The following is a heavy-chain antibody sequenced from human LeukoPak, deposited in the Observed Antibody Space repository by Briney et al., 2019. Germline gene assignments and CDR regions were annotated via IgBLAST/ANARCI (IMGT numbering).Heavy chain of an antibody. J-gene: IGHJ3*02. CDR3: ARDRRRYFDWLPETFDI. CDR1: GYTFTDYY. CDR2: INPNSGGT. V-gene: IGHV1-2*02. D-gene: IGHD3-9*01. Sequence: ASVKVSCKASGYTFTDYYMHWVRQAPGQGLEWMGWINPNSGGTNYAQKFQGRVTMTRDTSISTAYMELSRLRSDDTAVYYCARDRRRYFDWLPETFDIWGQGTMVTVSS.